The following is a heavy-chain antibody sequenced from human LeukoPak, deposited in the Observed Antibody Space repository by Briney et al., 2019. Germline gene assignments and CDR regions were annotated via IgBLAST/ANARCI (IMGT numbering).Heavy chain of an antibody. J-gene: IGHJ3*02. CDR2: ISSSSSYI. V-gene: IGHV3-21*01. CDR3: ARDALGNAFDI. Sequence: KAGGSLRLSCAASGFTFSSYSMNWVRQAPGKGLEWVSSISSSSSYIYYADSVKGRFTISRDNAKNSLYLQMNSLRAEDTAVYYRARDALGNAFDIWGQGTMVTVSS. CDR1: GFTFSSYS.